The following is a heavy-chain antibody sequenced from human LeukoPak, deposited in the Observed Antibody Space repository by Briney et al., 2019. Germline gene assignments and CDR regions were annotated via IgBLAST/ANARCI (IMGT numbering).Heavy chain of an antibody. Sequence: GGSLRLSCAASGFSISGYWMHWVRQAPGKGLVWVSRINSDGSSTNYADSMKGRFTISSDNAKNTVYLQLNSLRAEDTAFYYCATGASAIYSSGVVFDYWGQGTLVTVSS. J-gene: IGHJ4*02. V-gene: IGHV3-74*01. CDR3: ATGASAIYSSGVVFDY. CDR2: INSDGSST. CDR1: GFSISGYW. D-gene: IGHD6-19*01.